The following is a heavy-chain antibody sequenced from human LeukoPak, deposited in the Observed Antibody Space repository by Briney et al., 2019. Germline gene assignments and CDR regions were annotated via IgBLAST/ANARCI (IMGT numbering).Heavy chain of an antibody. D-gene: IGHD3-16*01. CDR1: GFTFSSYT. CDR3: ARDDHWAFDY. Sequence: GESLRLSCAASGFTFSSYTMNWARQAPGKGLEWVSYVGRTNSPTYYADSVKGRFTISRDNAKNSLYLQMNSLRDEDTAVYYCARDDHWAFDYWGQGTLVTVSS. V-gene: IGHV3-48*02. CDR2: VGRTNSPT. J-gene: IGHJ4*02.